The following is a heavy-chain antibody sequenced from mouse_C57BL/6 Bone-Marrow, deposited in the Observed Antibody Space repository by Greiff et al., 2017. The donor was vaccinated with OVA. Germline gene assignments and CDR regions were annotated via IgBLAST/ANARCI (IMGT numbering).Heavy chain of an antibody. J-gene: IGHJ1*03. Sequence: EVKLQESGPGMVKPSQSLSLTCTVTGYSITSGYDWHWIRHFPGNKLEWMGYISYSGSTNYNPSLKSRISITHDTSKNHFFLKLNSVTTEDTATYYCAREGANWDPYWYFDVWGTGTTVTVSS. V-gene: IGHV3-1*01. D-gene: IGHD4-1*01. CDR1: GYSITSGYD. CDR3: AREGANWDPYWYFDV. CDR2: ISYSGST.